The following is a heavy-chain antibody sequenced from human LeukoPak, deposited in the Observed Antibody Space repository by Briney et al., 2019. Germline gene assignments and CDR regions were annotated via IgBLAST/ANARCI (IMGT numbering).Heavy chain of an antibody. Sequence: NPSETLSLTCTVSGGTITNYYWSWIRQPAGKELEWIGRIYSSGSTNYNPSLKSRVTMSVDTSKNQFSLNLTSVTVADMAVYFCARVGVVESSGYHDYYFDFWGQGSLVTVSS. D-gene: IGHD3-22*01. V-gene: IGHV4-4*07. CDR1: GGTITNYY. CDR2: IYSSGST. CDR3: ARVGVVESSGYHDYYFDF. J-gene: IGHJ4*02.